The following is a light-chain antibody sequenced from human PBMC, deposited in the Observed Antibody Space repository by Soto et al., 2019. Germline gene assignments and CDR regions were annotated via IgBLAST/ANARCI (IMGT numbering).Light chain of an antibody. V-gene: IGKV1-5*03. CDR2: KTS. CDR3: RQYISYPVT. J-gene: IGKJ4*01. Sequence: DIQMTQSPSTLSASVGDSVTITCRASQSITNSLAWYQQKPGKAPNLLIYKTSTLESGVPSRFSGSGSGTEFTLTISSLQTDDFATYYCRQYISYPVTFGGGTKVEMK. CDR1: QSITNS.